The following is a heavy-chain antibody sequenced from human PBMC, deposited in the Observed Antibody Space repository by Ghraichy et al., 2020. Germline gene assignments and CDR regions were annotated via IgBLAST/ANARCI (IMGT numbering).Heavy chain of an antibody. CDR3: AKVREGTSGNDYFDY. J-gene: IGHJ4*02. Sequence: GGSLRLSCAASGFTFSTYAMSWVRQAPGKGLEWVSGISGNGDTTYYADSVKGRFTISRDNSKNTLYLQMNSLRADDTAVYYCAKVREGTSGNDYFDYWGQGTLVTGSS. CDR1: GFTFSTYA. D-gene: IGHD2-15*01. CDR2: ISGNGDTT. V-gene: IGHV3-23*01.